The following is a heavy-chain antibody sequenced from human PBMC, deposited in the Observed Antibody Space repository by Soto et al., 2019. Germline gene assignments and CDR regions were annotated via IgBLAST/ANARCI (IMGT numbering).Heavy chain of an antibody. Sequence: QVQLVESGGGVVQPGRSLRLSCAASGFTFSSYGMHWVRQAPGKGLAWVAVIWYDGSNKYYADSVKGRFTISRDNSKNTLYLQMSSLRAEDTAVYYCARGDGGDYWGQGTLVTVSS. CDR3: ARGDGGDY. CDR2: IWYDGSNK. V-gene: IGHV3-33*01. D-gene: IGHD3-10*01. J-gene: IGHJ4*02. CDR1: GFTFSSYG.